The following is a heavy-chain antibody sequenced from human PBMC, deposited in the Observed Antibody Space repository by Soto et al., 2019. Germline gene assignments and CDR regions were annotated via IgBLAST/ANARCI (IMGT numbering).Heavy chain of an antibody. CDR1: GFSFSSYG. CDR2: ISYDGSNK. CDR3: ARGRDSSSWYDYYYGMDV. V-gene: IGHV3-30*03. J-gene: IGHJ6*02. D-gene: IGHD6-13*01. Sequence: PGWSLRLSCAASGFSFSSYGMTWVRQAPGKGLEWVAVISYDGSNKYYADSVKGRFTISRDNSKNTPYLQMNSLRAEDTAVYYFARGRDSSSWYDYYYGMDVWGQGTTVTVSS.